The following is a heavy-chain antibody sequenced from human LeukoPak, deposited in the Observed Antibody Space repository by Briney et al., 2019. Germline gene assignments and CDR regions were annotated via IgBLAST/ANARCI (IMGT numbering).Heavy chain of an antibody. CDR3: ARDRFPQPRILTGYYPYEAFDI. CDR1: GLIFSDFY. Sequence: PGGSLRLSCAASGLIFSDFYMSWVRQAPGKGLEWVSIISYDGSNKYYADSVKGRFTISRDNAKNSLYLQMNSLRAEDTAVYYCARDRFPQPRILTGYYPYEAFDIWGQGTMVTVSS. V-gene: IGHV3-30*04. CDR2: ISYDGSNK. J-gene: IGHJ3*02. D-gene: IGHD3-9*01.